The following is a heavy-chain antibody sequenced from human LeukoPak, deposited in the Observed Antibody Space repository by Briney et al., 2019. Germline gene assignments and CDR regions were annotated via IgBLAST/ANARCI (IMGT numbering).Heavy chain of an antibody. V-gene: IGHV3-66*01. CDR2: IYSGGST. J-gene: IGHJ6*02. CDR3: AKGGLVYDFWSGYYTKGMDV. CDR1: GFTVSSNY. D-gene: IGHD3-3*01. Sequence: GGSLRLSCAASGFTVSSNYMSWVRQAPGKGLEWVSVIYSGGSTYYADSVKGRFTISRDNSKNTLYLQMNSLRAEDTAVYYCAKGGLVYDFWSGYYTKGMDVWGQGTTVTVSS.